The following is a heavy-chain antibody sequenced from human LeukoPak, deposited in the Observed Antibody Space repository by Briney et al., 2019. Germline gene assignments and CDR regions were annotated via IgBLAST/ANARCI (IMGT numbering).Heavy chain of an antibody. CDR1: GFTFSSYS. CDR3: AREPGVAAAGQNWFDP. D-gene: IGHD6-13*01. V-gene: IGHV3-48*01. Sequence: GGSLRLSCAASGFTFSSYSMNWVRQAPGKGLEWVSYISSSSSTIYYADSVKGRFTISRDNAKNSLYLQMNSLRAEDTAAYYCAREPGVAAAGQNWFDPWGQGTLVTVSS. CDR2: ISSSSSTI. J-gene: IGHJ5*02.